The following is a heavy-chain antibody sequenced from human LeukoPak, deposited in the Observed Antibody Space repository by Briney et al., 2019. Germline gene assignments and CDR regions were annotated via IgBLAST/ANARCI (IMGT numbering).Heavy chain of an antibody. D-gene: IGHD2-21*01. J-gene: IGHJ4*02. CDR2: ISSTSTSM. CDR1: GFTFSDYH. V-gene: IGHV3-48*02. Sequence: PGGSLRLSCAASGFTFSDYHINWVRQAPGKGLEWLSYISSTSTSMNYADSVRGRFAVSRDNAKNSLYLQMNSLRDEDTAVYYCARVWQDNSGVDCWGQGTLVTVSS. CDR3: ARVWQDNSGVDC.